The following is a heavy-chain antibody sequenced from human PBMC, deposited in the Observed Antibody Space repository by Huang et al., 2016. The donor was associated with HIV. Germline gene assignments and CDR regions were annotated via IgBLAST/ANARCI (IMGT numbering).Heavy chain of an antibody. Sequence: EVQLLESGGGLVQPGGSLRLSCAASGVTVSSYAMSWVRQAPGKGLEWVAAISGSGGSKYYADSVKGRFTISRDNSKNTLYLQMNSLRAEDTAVYYCAKVKYYYDSSGAFDYWGQGTLVTVSS. J-gene: IGHJ4*02. V-gene: IGHV3-23*01. CDR2: ISGSGGSK. D-gene: IGHD3-22*01. CDR1: GVTVSSYA. CDR3: AKVKYYYDSSGAFDY.